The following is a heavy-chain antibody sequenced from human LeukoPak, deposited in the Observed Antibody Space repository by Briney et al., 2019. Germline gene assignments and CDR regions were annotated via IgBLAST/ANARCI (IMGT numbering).Heavy chain of an antibody. J-gene: IGHJ4*02. V-gene: IGHV1-46*01. CDR3: ARAGVGATEIDY. Sequence: ASVKVSCKASGYTFTSYYMHWVRQAPGQGLEWMGIINPSGGSTSYAQKFQGRVTMTRDMSTSTVYMELSSRRSEDTAVYYCARAGVGATEIDYWGQGTLVTVSS. CDR1: GYTFTSYY. D-gene: IGHD1-26*01. CDR2: INPSGGST.